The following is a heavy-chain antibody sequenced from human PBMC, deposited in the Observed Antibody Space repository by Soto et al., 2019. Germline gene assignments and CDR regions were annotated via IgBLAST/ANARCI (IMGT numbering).Heavy chain of an antibody. J-gene: IGHJ4*02. Sequence: QLQLQESGPGLVKPSETLSLTCTVSGGSISSSSYYWGWIRQPPGKGLEWIGSIYYSGSTYYNPSRHRRVTIPLDTAKHQFSRTLRSVTAADTAVYYCASSMITMVPEADWGPRTLVTVSA. CDR1: GGSISSSSYY. CDR3: ASSMITMVPEAD. CDR2: IYYSGST. V-gene: IGHV4-39*01. D-gene: IGHD3-10*01.